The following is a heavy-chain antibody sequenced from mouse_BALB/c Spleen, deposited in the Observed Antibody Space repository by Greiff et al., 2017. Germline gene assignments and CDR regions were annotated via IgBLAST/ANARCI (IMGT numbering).Heavy chain of an antibody. D-gene: IGHD2-4*01. CDR1: GYSFTGYY. CDR3: ARVITTRLYYAMDY. Sequence: VQLKESGPELVKPGASVKISCKASGYSFTGYYMHWVKQSHVKSLEWIGRINPYNGATSYNQNFKDKASLTVDKSSSTAYMELHSLTSEDSAVYYCARVITTRLYYAMDYWGQGTSVTVSS. CDR2: INPYNGAT. V-gene: IGHV1-31*01. J-gene: IGHJ4*01.